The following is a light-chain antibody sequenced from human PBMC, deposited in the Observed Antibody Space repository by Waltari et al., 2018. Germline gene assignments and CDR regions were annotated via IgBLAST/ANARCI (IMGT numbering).Light chain of an antibody. Sequence: EIVLTQYPGPLSLSPGERATLSCRASQSVSRTLAWYQQKPGQAPKLLIYGASIRATGIPDRFTGSGSGTDFSLTISSLEPEDFAIYFCQHYVRLPATFGQGTKVEIK. V-gene: IGKV3-20*01. J-gene: IGKJ1*01. CDR1: QSVSRT. CDR3: QHYVRLPAT. CDR2: GAS.